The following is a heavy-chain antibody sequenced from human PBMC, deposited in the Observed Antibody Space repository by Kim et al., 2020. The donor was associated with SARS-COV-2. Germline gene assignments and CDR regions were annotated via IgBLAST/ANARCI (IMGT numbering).Heavy chain of an antibody. V-gene: IGHV3-21*01. J-gene: IGHJ5*02. D-gene: IGHD6-13*01. Sequence: GGSLRLSCAASGFTFSSYSMNWVRQAPGKGLEWVSSISSSSSYIYYADSVKGRFTISRDNAKNSLYLQMNSLRAEDTAVYYCARDPSSSWYGGWFDPWGQGTLVTVSS. CDR2: ISSSSSYI. CDR3: ARDPSSSWYGGWFDP. CDR1: GFTFSSYS.